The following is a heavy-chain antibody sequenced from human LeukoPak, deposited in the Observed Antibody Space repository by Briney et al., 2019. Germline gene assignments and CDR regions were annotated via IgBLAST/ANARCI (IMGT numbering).Heavy chain of an antibody. CDR3: ARDSRHGYNNKAHY. D-gene: IGHD5-24*01. J-gene: IGHJ4*02. V-gene: IGHV3-21*01. CDR2: ISSSSSYI. CDR1: GFTFSSYA. Sequence: GSLRLSCAASGFTFSSYAMSWVRQAPGKGLEWVSSISSSSSYIYYADSVKGRFTISRDKAKNSLYLQMNRLRAEDTAVYYCARDSRHGYNNKAHYWGQGTLVTVSS.